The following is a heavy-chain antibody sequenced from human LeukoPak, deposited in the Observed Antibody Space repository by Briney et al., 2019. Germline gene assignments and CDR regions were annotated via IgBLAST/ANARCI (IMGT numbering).Heavy chain of an antibody. V-gene: IGHV1-46*01. J-gene: IGHJ5*02. CDR3: ARDWGSSGYYSKFDP. D-gene: IGHD3-22*01. Sequence: ASVKVSCKASGYTFTSYYMHWVRQAPGQGLEWMGIINPSGGSTSYAQKFRGRVTMTRDTSTSTVYMELSSLRSEDTAVYYCARDWGSSGYYSKFDPWGQGTLVTVSS. CDR2: INPSGGST. CDR1: GYTFTSYY.